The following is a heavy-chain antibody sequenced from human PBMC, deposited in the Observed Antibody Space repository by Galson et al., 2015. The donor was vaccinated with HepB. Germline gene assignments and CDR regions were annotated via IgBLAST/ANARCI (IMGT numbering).Heavy chain of an antibody. J-gene: IGHJ3*02. CDR2: ISSSSSYI. CDR3: AREDDYHGSGSYYPLAFDI. D-gene: IGHD3-10*01. CDR1: GFTFSSYS. V-gene: IGHV3-21*01. Sequence: SLRLSCAASGFTFSSYSMNWVRQAPGKGLEWVSSISSSSSYIYYADSVKGRFTISRDNAKNSLYLQMNSLRAEDTAVYYCAREDDYHGSGSYYPLAFDIWGQGTMVTVSS.